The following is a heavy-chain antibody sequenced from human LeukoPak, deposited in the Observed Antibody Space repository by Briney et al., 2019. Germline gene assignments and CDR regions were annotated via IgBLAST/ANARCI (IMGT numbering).Heavy chain of an antibody. V-gene: IGHV1-8*02. CDR1: GYTFSNFD. CDR3: ARSRRGYYMDV. CDR2: MNPGSGDT. J-gene: IGHJ6*03. Sequence: ASVKVSCKASGYTFSNFDVNWVRXXPGXGXEWMAWMNPGSGDTGXXGKFQARLTXXSNTSITTASMELSSLTSEDTAVYYCARSRRGYYMDVWGKGTTVIVSS.